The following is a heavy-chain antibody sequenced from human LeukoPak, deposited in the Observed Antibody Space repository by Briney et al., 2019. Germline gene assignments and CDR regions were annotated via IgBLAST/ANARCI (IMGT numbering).Heavy chain of an antibody. V-gene: IGHV4-31*03. Sequence: SETLSLARTVSGGSISSGGYYWSWIRQHPGKGLEWIGYIYYSGSTYYNPSHKSRVTISVDTSKNQFSLKLSSVTAADTAVYYCARSGGYDYYLTFDYWGQGTLVTVSS. J-gene: IGHJ4*02. D-gene: IGHD5-12*01. CDR1: GGSISSGGYY. CDR3: ARSGGYDYYLTFDY. CDR2: IYYSGST.